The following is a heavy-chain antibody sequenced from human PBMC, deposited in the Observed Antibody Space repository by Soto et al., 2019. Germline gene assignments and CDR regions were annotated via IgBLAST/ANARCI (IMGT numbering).Heavy chain of an antibody. J-gene: IGHJ4*02. Sequence: LXLACATYCCNFGSYVMHWFRQAPGKGLEWVSSISSSRTYIYYADSVKGRFTISRDNAKNSLSLHMNSLTDEDTAIYYCAREGSYDYSGSYIQAFCYWGQGTLVTGSS. V-gene: IGHV3-21*01. CDR3: AREGSYDYSGSYIQAFCY. CDR1: CCNFGSYV. CDR2: ISSSRTYI. D-gene: IGHD3-22*01.